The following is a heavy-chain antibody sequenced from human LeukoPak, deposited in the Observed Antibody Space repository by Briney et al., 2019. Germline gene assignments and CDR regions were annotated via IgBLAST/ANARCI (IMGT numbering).Heavy chain of an antibody. CDR3: AKSPQISGYDFWRGSILRYYYYGMDV. D-gene: IGHD3-3*01. CDR2: ISGSGGST. V-gene: IGHV3-23*01. Sequence: GGSLRLSCAASGFTFSSYAMSWVRQAPGKGLEWVSAISGSGGSTYYADSVKGRFTISRDNSKNTLYLQMNSLRAEDTAVYYCAKSPQISGYDFWRGSILRYYYYGMDVWGQGTTVTVSS. CDR1: GFTFSSYA. J-gene: IGHJ6*02.